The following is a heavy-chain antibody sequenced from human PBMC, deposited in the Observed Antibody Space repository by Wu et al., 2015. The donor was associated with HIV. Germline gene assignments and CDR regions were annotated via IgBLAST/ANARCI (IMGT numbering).Heavy chain of an antibody. J-gene: IGHJ5*02. Sequence: QVHLLQSGAEVRKPGASVRVSCKTSGYIFTDYYIHWVRQAPGQGLEWMGWINPNSDDTNYAQNFQGRVTMTRDTSINTGYLELRNLKSDDTAVYYCARARYCSGGNSCRSWFDPGAREPWSPSPQ. CDR3: ARARYCSGGNSCRSWFDP. V-gene: IGHV1-2*02. CDR1: GYIFTDYY. D-gene: IGHD2-15*01. CDR2: INPNSDDT.